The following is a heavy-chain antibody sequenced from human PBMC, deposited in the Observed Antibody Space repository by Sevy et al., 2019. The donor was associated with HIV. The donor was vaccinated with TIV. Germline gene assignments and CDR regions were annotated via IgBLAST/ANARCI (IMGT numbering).Heavy chain of an antibody. CDR1: GGSITSLY. CDR3: AGENAWGRGYS. Sequence: ETLSLTCTVSGGSITSLYWNWIRQPPGKGLEWIANIYYNGHINYNPSLKSRVTLSPDTSKNQFSLRLSSVTAADTAMYYCAGENAWGRGYSWGQGTLVTVSS. CDR2: IYYNGHI. V-gene: IGHV4-59*08. D-gene: IGHD1-26*01. J-gene: IGHJ4*02.